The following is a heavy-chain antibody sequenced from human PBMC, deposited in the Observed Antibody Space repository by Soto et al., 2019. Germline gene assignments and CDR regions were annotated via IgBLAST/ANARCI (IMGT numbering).Heavy chain of an antibody. Sequence: GGSLRLSCTSSGFTFGSYSMSWVRQAPGKGLEWIGFIRSRAYYGTTESAASVQGRFTISRDDSKNIAYLQMDSLKTEDTGVYYCTRLQSLRCGDFVPYCDYCGQGALFTISS. CDR2: IRSRAYYGTT. D-gene: IGHD2-21*02. V-gene: IGHV3-49*04. CDR1: GFTFGSYS. J-gene: IGHJ4*02. CDR3: TRLQSLRCGDFVPYCDY.